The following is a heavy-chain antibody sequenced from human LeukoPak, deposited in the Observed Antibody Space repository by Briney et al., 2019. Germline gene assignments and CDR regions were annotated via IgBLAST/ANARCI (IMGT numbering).Heavy chain of an antibody. CDR1: GFTFSDYY. CDR2: ISSSGNTI. D-gene: IGHD6-19*01. CDR3: ARVTQWLVESAICNGMDV. V-gene: IGHV3-11*01. J-gene: IGHJ6*02. Sequence: GGSLRLSCAASGFTFSDYYMSWNRQAPGKGLEWISHISSSGNTIYSADSVKGRFTISRDNAKNSVYLQMNNLRAEDTAVYYCARVTQWLVESAICNGMDVWGQGTTVTVSS.